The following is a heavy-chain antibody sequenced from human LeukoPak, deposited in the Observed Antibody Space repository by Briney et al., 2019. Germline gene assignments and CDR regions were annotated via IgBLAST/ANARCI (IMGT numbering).Heavy chain of an antibody. Sequence: SQTLSLTCTVSGGSIRSGDYYWSWIRQPPGKGLEWIGYIYYSGSTYYNPSLKSRVTISVYTSKNQFSLKLSSVTAADTAVYYCARADWGSYHSRAFDIWGQGTMVTVSS. D-gene: IGHD7-27*01. V-gene: IGHV4-30-4*08. J-gene: IGHJ3*02. CDR1: GGSIRSGDYY. CDR3: ARADWGSYHSRAFDI. CDR2: IYYSGST.